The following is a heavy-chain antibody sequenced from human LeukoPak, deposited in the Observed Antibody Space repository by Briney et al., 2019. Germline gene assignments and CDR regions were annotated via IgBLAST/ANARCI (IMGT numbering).Heavy chain of an antibody. CDR3: ASSIFGVVLGTKLDY. CDR1: GFTFSSYT. V-gene: IGHV3-30*03. CDR2: SYDGSNK. J-gene: IGHJ4*02. D-gene: IGHD3-3*01. Sequence: GGSLRLSCAASGFTFSSYTMHWVRQAPGKGLEWVAVSYDGSNKYYADSVKGRFTISRDNSKNTLFLQMSSLRPEDTALYYCASSIFGVVLGTKLDYWGQGTLVTVSS.